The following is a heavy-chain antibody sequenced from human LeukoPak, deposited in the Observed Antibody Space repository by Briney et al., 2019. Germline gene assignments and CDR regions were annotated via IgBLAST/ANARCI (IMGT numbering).Heavy chain of an antibody. CDR2: ISSSSYI. Sequence: GGSLRLSCAASGFTFSSYSMNWVRQAPGKGLEWVSSISSSSYIYYADSVKGRFTISRDNAKNSLYLQMNSLRAEDTAVYYCAKAGGWFGELLGYYYYMDVWGKGTTVTISS. V-gene: IGHV3-21*01. CDR1: GFTFSSYS. J-gene: IGHJ6*03. D-gene: IGHD3-10*01. CDR3: AKAGGWFGELLGYYYYMDV.